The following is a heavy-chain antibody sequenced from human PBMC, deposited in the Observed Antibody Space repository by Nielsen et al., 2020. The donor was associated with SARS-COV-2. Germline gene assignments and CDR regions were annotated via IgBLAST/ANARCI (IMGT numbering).Heavy chain of an antibody. Sequence: SETLSLTCAVSGGSISSSNWWSWVRQPPGKGLEWIGEIYHSGSTNYNPSLKSRVTISVDKSKNQFSLKLSSVTAADTAVYYCARGSASSSWDLFDYWGQGTLVTVSS. CDR2: IYHSGST. V-gene: IGHV4-4*02. CDR3: ARGSASSSWDLFDY. D-gene: IGHD6-13*01. CDR1: GGSISSSNW. J-gene: IGHJ4*02.